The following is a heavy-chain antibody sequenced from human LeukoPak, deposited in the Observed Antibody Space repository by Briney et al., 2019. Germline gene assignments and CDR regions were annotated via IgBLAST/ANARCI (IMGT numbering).Heavy chain of an antibody. V-gene: IGHV3-7*02. CDR1: GFTLSTYW. D-gene: IGHD1-1*01. CDR2: VKPDGSEK. J-gene: IGHJ4*02. CDR3: ARTTYGDY. Sequence: GGSLRLSCAASGFTLSTYWMTWVRQAPRKGLEWVAAVKPDGSEKNYVDSVKGRFTISRDNAKNSLYLQLSSLRAEDTAVYYCARTTYGDYWGQGTLVTVSS.